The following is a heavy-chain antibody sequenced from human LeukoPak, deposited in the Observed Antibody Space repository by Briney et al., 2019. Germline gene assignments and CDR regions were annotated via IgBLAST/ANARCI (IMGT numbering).Heavy chain of an antibody. CDR2: ISGDGTT. D-gene: IGHD1-14*01. J-gene: IGHJ6*02. Sequence: PGGSLRLSCAAPSFTFTNYWMHWVRQAPGKGLVWVSRISGDGTTYYADPVKGRFTISTDNSKSRVHRQMNRLSPEDAALYYCARDVPPYLTSPWGLDVWGQGTTVIVSS. V-gene: IGHV3-66*01. CDR1: SFTFTNYW. CDR3: ARDVPPYLTSPWGLDV.